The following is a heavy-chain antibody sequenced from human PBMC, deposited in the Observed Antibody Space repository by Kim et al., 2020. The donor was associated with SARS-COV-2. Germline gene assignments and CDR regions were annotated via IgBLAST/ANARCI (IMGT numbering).Heavy chain of an antibody. CDR2: ISYDGSNK. J-gene: IGHJ4*02. V-gene: IGHV3-30*04. CDR3: ARVFTGGQQLAPFDY. Sequence: GGSLRLSCAASGFTFSSYAMHWVRQAPGKGLEWVAVISYDGSNKYYADSVKGRFTISRDNSKNTLYLQMNSLRAEDTAVYYCARVFTGGQQLAPFDYWGQGTLVTVSS. D-gene: IGHD6-13*01. CDR1: GFTFSSYA.